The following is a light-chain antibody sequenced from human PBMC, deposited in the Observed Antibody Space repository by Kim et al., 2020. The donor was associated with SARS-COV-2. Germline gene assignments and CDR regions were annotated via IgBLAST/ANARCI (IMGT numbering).Light chain of an antibody. CDR3: QASYGSPYA. J-gene: IGKJ2*01. Sequence: DIQMTQSPSSLSASLGDRVTMTCRASQTISNFLNWYQQKPGEAPKLLIYAVSTLHSGVPSRFSGSGSGTDFTLTISSLQPEDFATYYCQASYGSPYAFGQGTKLEIK. CDR1: QTISNF. CDR2: AVS. V-gene: IGKV1-39*01.